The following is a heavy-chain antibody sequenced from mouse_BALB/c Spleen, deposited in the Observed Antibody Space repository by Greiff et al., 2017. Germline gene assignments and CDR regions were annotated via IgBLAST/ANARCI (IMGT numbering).Heavy chain of an antibody. J-gene: IGHJ1*01. CDR1: GFTFSSYA. Sequence: EVQVVESGGGLVKPGGSLKLSCAASGFTFSSYAMSWVRQTPEKRLEWVASISSGGSTYYPDSVKGRFTISRDNARNILYLQMSSLRSEDTAMYYCARGFITTVVGDWYFDVWGAGTTVTVSS. V-gene: IGHV5-6-5*01. D-gene: IGHD1-1*01. CDR2: ISSGGST. CDR3: ARGFITTVVGDWYFDV.